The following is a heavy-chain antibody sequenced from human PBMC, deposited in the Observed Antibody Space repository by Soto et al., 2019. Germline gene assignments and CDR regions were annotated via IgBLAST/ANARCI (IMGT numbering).Heavy chain of an antibody. CDR1: GYTFTSYD. V-gene: IGHV1-8*01. CDR2: MNPNSGNT. Sequence: ASVKVSCKASGYTFTSYDINWVRQATGQGLEWMGWMNPNSGNTGYAQKFQGRVTMTRNTSISTAYMELSSLRSEDMAVYYCARAANYNDYGDYVLPPEYYYYYYMDVWGKGTTVTVSS. D-gene: IGHD4-17*01. CDR3: ARAANYNDYGDYVLPPEYYYYYYMDV. J-gene: IGHJ6*03.